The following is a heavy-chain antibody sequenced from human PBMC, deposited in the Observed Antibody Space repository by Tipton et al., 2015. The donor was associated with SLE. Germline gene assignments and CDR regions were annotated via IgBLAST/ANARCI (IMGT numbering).Heavy chain of an antibody. CDR2: IYYSGST. CDR3: ARDRRGWYFDL. Sequence: TLSLTCTVSGGSISSYFWSWIRQPPGKGLEWIGYIYYSGSTNYSPSLKSRLTISIDMSKNQFSLKLTSVTAADTAVHYCARDRRGWYFDLWGRGTLVTVSS. J-gene: IGHJ2*01. D-gene: IGHD3-10*01. V-gene: IGHV4-59*12. CDR1: GGSISSYF.